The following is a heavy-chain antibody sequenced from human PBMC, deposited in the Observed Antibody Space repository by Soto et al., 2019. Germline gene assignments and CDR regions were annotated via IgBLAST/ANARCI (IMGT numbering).Heavy chain of an antibody. CDR2: ISYDGSNK. Sequence: GGSLRIPCSPSGIRFSSYCKPLVRPAPGKGLEWVAVISYDGSNKYYADSVKGRFTISRDNSKNTLYLQMNSLRAEDTAVYSCAKDLGTTVVTPDYWGQGTLVTVSS. D-gene: IGHD4-17*01. CDR1: GIRFSSYC. J-gene: IGHJ4*02. CDR3: AKDLGTTVVTPDY. V-gene: IGHV3-30*18.